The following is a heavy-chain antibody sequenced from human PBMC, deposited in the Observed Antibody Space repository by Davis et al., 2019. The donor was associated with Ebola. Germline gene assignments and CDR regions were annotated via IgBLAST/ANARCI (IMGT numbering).Heavy chain of an antibody. Sequence: ASVKVSCKVSGYTLTELSMHWVRQAPGKGLEWMGGFDPEDGETIYAQKFQGRVTMTEDTSTDTAYMELSSLRSEDTAVYYCATGPAILGDSSGYYPKDYWGQGTLVTVSS. V-gene: IGHV1-24*01. CDR2: FDPEDGET. J-gene: IGHJ4*02. D-gene: IGHD3-22*01. CDR1: GYTLTELS. CDR3: ATGPAILGDSSGYYPKDY.